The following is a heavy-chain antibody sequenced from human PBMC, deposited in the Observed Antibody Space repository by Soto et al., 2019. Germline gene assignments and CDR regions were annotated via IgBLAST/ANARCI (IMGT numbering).Heavy chain of an antibody. CDR3: ALWSGYPTHGMDV. Sequence: SETLSLICTVSGGSISSGDYYWSWIRQPPGKGLEWIGYIYYSGSTYYNPSLKSRVTISVDTSKNQFSLKLSSVTAADTAVYYCALWSGYPTHGMDVWGQGTTVTVSS. CDR2: IYYSGST. CDR1: GGSISSGDYY. V-gene: IGHV4-30-4*01. D-gene: IGHD3-3*01. J-gene: IGHJ6*02.